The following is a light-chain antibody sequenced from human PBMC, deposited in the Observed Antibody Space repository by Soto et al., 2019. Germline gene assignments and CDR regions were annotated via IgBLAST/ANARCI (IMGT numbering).Light chain of an antibody. J-gene: IGKJ2*01. CDR1: QSLTSW. Sequence: DIQMTQSPSTLSASVGDRVTITCRASQSLTSWLACYQQKPGKAPKLLIYEASRLQGGVPSRFSGSGSGTEFTLTISSLQPDDSATYYCQQYKSFLTFGQGTKLEIK. V-gene: IGKV1-5*03. CDR2: EAS. CDR3: QQYKSFLT.